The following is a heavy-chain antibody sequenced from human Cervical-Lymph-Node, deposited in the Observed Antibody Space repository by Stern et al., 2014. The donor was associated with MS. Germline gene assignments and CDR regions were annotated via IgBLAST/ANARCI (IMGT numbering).Heavy chain of an antibody. CDR1: GYTFNTYS. CDR3: ARGYCTGGSCSPPLGY. CDR2: INPYNGHT. V-gene: IGHV1-18*01. J-gene: IGHJ4*02. D-gene: IGHD2-15*01. Sequence: VHLVESEAEVKKPGASVMVSCKASGYTFNTYSISWVRQAPGQGLEWMAWINPYNGHTRYAQKVEGRLTMTTDTSTSTAYMELRSLRSDDTAVYYCARGYCTGGSCSPPLGYWGQGTLVTVSS.